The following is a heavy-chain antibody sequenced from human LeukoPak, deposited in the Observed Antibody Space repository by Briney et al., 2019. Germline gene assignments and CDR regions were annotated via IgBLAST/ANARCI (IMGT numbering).Heavy chain of an antibody. CDR2: ISGSGGNT. CDR3: TDESAAGFDH. D-gene: IGHD1-14*01. Sequence: GGSLRLSCAASGFTFSSYAMSWVRQAPGKGLEWVSVISGSGGNTYYADSVKGRFTISRDNSTNTLYLQIYGLRVEDTAVYYCTDESAAGFDHWGQGTLVSVSS. J-gene: IGHJ4*02. CDR1: GFTFSSYA. V-gene: IGHV3-23*01.